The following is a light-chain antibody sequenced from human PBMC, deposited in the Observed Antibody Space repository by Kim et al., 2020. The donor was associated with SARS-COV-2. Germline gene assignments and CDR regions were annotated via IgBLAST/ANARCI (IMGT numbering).Light chain of an antibody. CDR1: QSVTNNF. Sequence: EIVLTQSPDTLSLSPGERPTLSCRATQSVTNNFLAWYQQKPGQAPRLLIYGASSRATGIQDRFSGSGSGTDFTLTISRLEPEDFAVYYCQQYGSSLQTFGQGSKVDI. CDR3: QQYGSSLQT. CDR2: GAS. V-gene: IGKV3-20*01. J-gene: IGKJ1*01.